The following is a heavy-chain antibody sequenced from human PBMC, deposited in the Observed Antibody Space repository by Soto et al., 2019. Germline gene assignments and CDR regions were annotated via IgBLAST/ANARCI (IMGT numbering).Heavy chain of an antibody. D-gene: IGHD2-15*01. CDR3: ATWGELGYCSGGSCYTTLSFDY. Sequence: GASVKVSCKVSGYTLTELSMHWVRQAPGKGLEWMGGFDPEDGETIYAQKFQGRVTMTEDTSTGTAYMELSSLRSEDTAVYYCATWGELGYCSGGSCYTTLSFDYWGQGTLVTVSS. V-gene: IGHV1-24*01. CDR1: GYTLTELS. CDR2: FDPEDGET. J-gene: IGHJ4*02.